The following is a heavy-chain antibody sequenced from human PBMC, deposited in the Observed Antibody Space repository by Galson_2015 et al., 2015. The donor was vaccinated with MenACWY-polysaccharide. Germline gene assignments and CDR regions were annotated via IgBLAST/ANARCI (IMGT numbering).Heavy chain of an antibody. J-gene: IGHJ3*02. Sequence: SLRLSCAASGLTFRSSGMHWVRQAPGKGLEWEALIQNVGSPKAYADSVKGRFTISRDNSKNTLYLEMNILRAEDTAVYYCARESSRIVFHAFDIWGQGTMVTVSS. CDR1: GLTFRSSG. D-gene: IGHD6-19*01. CDR3: ARESSRIVFHAFDI. CDR2: IQNVGSPK. V-gene: IGHV3-33*05.